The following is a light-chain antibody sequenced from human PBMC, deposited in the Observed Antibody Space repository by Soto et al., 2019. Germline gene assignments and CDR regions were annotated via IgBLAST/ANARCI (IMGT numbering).Light chain of an antibody. CDR1: QRSNSA. CDR2: VAS. Sequence: EIEMTQSPSTLSVSPGERATLSCRASQRSNSALSCYQQKPGQTPGLLIYVASTRATGIPTRFSGSGSGTEFTLTISSLQSEEFAVDYCQHYNKWPPWLTFGGGTKLEIK. CDR3: QHYNKWPPWLT. J-gene: IGKJ4*01. V-gene: IGKV3-15*01.